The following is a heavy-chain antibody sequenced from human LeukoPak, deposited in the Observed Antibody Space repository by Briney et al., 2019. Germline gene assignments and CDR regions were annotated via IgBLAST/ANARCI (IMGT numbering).Heavy chain of an antibody. CDR3: AKSIVGVSGFGY. CDR1: GFTFTNYA. D-gene: IGHD1-26*01. Sequence: GGSLRLSCAASGFTFTNYAMSWVRQAPGKGLEWVSALSASGGSTYYADSVKGRFTITRDNSKNMLYLQMNSLRAEDTAVYYCAKSIVGVSGFGYWGQGALVTVSS. CDR2: LSASGGST. J-gene: IGHJ4*02. V-gene: IGHV3-23*01.